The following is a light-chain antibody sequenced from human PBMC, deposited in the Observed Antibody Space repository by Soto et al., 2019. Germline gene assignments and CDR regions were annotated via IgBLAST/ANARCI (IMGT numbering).Light chain of an antibody. CDR2: WAS. CDR1: QSVLYSSNNKNY. Sequence: DIVMTQSPVALAVFLGERATINCKSSQSVLYSSNNKNYVAWYQQKPGQPPKLLIYWASTRESGVPDRFSGSGSGTDFTLTITSLQAEDVATYYCQKYNGAPLTFGGGTKVDIK. CDR3: QKYNGAPLT. V-gene: IGKV4-1*01. J-gene: IGKJ4*01.